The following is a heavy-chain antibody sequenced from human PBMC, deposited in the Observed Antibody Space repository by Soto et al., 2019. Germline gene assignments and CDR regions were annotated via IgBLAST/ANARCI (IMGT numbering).Heavy chain of an antibody. J-gene: IGHJ4*02. D-gene: IGHD6-19*01. V-gene: IGHV3-33*01. CDR3: ARDRRGSGWYDYFDY. CDR2: IWYDGSNE. Sequence: QVRLVESGGGVVQPGRSLRLSCAASGFTFSSYGMHWVRQAPGKGLEWVAVIWYDGSNENYADSVKGRFTISRDNSKNTLYLQMNSLRAEDTALYYCARDRRGSGWYDYFDYWGQGTLVTVSS. CDR1: GFTFSSYG.